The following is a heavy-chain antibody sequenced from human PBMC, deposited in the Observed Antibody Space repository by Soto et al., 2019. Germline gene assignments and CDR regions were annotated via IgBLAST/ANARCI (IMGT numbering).Heavy chain of an antibody. J-gene: IGHJ3*02. CDR1: GDSVSSNSAA. CDR3: ARAAGYYDSSGYSDAFDI. CDR2: TYYRSKWYN. D-gene: IGHD3-22*01. Sequence: SQTLSLTCAISGDSVSSNSAAWNWIRQSPSRGLEWLGRTYYRSKWYNDYAVSVKSRITINPDTSKNQFSLQLNSVTPEDTAVYYCARAAGYYDSSGYSDAFDIWGQGTMVTVSS. V-gene: IGHV6-1*01.